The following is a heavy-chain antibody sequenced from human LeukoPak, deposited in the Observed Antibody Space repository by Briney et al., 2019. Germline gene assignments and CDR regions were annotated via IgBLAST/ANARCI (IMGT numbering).Heavy chain of an antibody. CDR2: ISSSSSTI. Sequence: GGSLRLSCAASGFTFSSYSMNWVRQAPGKGLEWVSYISSSSSTIYYADSVKGRFTISRDNAKNSLYLQMNSLRAEDTAVYYCARAPGALGQDAFGIWGQGTMVTVSS. CDR3: ARAPGALGQDAFGI. D-gene: IGHD3-10*01. V-gene: IGHV3-48*01. J-gene: IGHJ3*02. CDR1: GFTFSSYS.